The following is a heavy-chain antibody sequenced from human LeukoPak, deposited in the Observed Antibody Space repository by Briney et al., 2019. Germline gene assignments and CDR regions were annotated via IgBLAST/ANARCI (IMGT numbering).Heavy chain of an antibody. CDR3: ASRPLLWWTEYFQH. J-gene: IGHJ1*01. CDR1: GGSFSGYY. Sequence: SETLSLTCAVYGGSFSGYYWSWIRQPPGKGLEWIGEINHSGSTNYNPSLKSRVTITVDTSKNQFSLKLSSVTAADTAVYYCASRPLLWWTEYFQHWGQGTLVTVSS. CDR2: INHSGST. D-gene: IGHD3-10*01. V-gene: IGHV4-34*01.